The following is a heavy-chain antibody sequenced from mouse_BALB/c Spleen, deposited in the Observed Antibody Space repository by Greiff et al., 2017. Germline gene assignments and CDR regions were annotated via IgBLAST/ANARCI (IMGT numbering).Heavy chain of an antibody. Sequence: QVQLQQSGAELVKPGASVKLSCKASGYTFTSYYMHWVKQRPGQGLEWIGMIDPSNSETRLNQKFKDKATLNVDKSSNTAYMQLSSLTSEDSAVYYCARRGGNFLYYYAMDYWGQGTSVTVAS. CDR3: ARRGGNFLYYYAMDY. CDR1: GYTFTSYY. J-gene: IGHJ4*01. CDR2: IDPSNSET. V-gene: IGHV1-74*01. D-gene: IGHD2-1*01.